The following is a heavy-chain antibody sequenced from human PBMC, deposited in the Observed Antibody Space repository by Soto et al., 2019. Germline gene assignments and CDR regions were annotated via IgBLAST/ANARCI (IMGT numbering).Heavy chain of an antibody. V-gene: IGHV3-11*03. CDR1: GFIFSDYY. CDR2: ISVSSTYA. Sequence: QVQLLESGGGLVKPGGSLRLSCVASGFIFSDYYMSWIRQAPGKGLECVAYISVSSTYANYADSVEGRFTISRDNAENSLVLQMNSLRVEESAVYFCARCVRYYSSEKTANFDYWGQGALVTVSS. J-gene: IGHJ4*02. D-gene: IGHD2-21*01. CDR3: ARCVRYYSSEKTANFDY.